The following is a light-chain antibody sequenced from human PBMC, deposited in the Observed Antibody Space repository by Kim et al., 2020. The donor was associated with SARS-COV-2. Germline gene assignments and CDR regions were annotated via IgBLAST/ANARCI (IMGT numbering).Light chain of an antibody. J-gene: IGKJ2*01. V-gene: IGKV3-20*01. Sequence: PGESVTLSCKASQSFARSYFAWYQQKPGQPPRLLIYAGFGRATGVPDRFSGSGSGTDFTLIISSLEPEDFGVYVCHQYANPPYTFGQGTKLEI. CDR1: QSFARSY. CDR3: HQYANPPYT. CDR2: AGF.